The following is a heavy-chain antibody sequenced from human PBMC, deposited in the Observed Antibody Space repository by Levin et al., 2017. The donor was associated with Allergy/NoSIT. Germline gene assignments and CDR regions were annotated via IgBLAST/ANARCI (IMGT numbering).Heavy chain of an antibody. CDR3: ARGRPRRNYGPSDY. V-gene: IGHV1-8*01. D-gene: IGHD1-7*01. Sequence: GGSLRLSCKASGSTFTSYDINWVRQATGQGLEWMGWMNPNSGDTGYAQKFQGRVTMTRNTSISTAYMELSSLRSEDTAVYYCARGRPRRNYGPSDYWGQGTLVTVSS. CDR1: GSTFTSYD. CDR2: MNPNSGDT. J-gene: IGHJ4*02.